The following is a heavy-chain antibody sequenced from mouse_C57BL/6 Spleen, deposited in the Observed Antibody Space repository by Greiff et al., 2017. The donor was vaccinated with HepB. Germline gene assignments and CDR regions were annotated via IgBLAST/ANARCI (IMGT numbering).Heavy chain of an antibody. V-gene: IGHV1-82*01. D-gene: IGHD2-3*01. Sequence: QVQLQQSGPELVKPGASVKISCKASGYAFSSSWMNWVKQRPGKGLEWIGRIYPGDGDTNYNGKFKGKATLSADKSSSTAYMQLSSLTSEDSAVYFCARSGDGWMDYWGQGTTLTVSS. J-gene: IGHJ2*01. CDR3: ARSGDGWMDY. CDR1: GYAFSSSW. CDR2: IYPGDGDT.